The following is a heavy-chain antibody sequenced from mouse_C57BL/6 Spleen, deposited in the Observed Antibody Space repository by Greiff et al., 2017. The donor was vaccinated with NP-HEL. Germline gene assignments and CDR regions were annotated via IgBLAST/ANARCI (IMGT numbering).Heavy chain of an antibody. D-gene: IGHD2-4*01. CDR3: ARLDYDSWFAY. V-gene: IGHV5-6*01. CDR2: ISSGGSYT. Sequence: EVQGVESGGDLVKPGGSLKLSCAASGFTFSSYGMSWVRQTPDKRLEWVATISSGGSYTYYPDSVKGRFTISRDNAKNTLYLQMSSLKSEDTAMYYCARLDYDSWFAYWGQGTLVTVSA. J-gene: IGHJ3*01. CDR1: GFTFSSYG.